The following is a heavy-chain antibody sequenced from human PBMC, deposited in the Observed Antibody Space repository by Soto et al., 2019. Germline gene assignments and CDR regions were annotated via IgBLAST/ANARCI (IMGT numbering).Heavy chain of an antibody. Sequence: QVQLEESGPGLVKPSQTLSLTCNVSGGSISGSDYYWTWVRQPPGKGLEWIGYIYESGSTYSDPSLKSRVTMSVDLSKNQFFLKMTSVTAADTAVYFCARGRPNYYYYGLDVWGQGTTVTVSS. CDR2: IYESGST. J-gene: IGHJ6*02. CDR3: ARGRPNYYYYGLDV. V-gene: IGHV4-30-4*08. CDR1: GGSISGSDYY.